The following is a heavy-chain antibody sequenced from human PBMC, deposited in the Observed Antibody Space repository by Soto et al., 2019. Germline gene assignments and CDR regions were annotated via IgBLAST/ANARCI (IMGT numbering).Heavy chain of an antibody. D-gene: IGHD3-22*01. J-gene: IGHJ4*02. Sequence: QVQLQESGPGLVQPSQTLSLTCTVSGGSIGSGAYYWSWIRLHPGEGLEWIGYIFDSGTTYYNTSLKSRSTIPVDTSKNQFSLKLSSVTAADTAVYYCARDYSGYSLFDSWGQGILVTVSS. CDR3: ARDYSGYSLFDS. CDR2: IFDSGTT. CDR1: GGSIGSGAYY. V-gene: IGHV4-31*03.